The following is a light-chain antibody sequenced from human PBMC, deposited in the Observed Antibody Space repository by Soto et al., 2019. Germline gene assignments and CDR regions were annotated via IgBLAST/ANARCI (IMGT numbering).Light chain of an antibody. J-gene: IGKJ3*01. CDR2: GAS. V-gene: IGKV3-15*01. CDR3: KKYHNWPRFT. CDR1: QTISSN. Sequence: EIVMTQSPATLSVSPGERATLSCRASQTISSNLAWYQQKPGQAPRLLVSGASTRATGIPARFSGSGSGTEFTPTITSLQSEDSAVSYCKKYHNWPRFTFGPGTKVDIK.